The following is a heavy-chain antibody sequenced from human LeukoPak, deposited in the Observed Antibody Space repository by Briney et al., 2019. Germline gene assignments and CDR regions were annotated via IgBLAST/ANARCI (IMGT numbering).Heavy chain of an antibody. D-gene: IGHD3-22*01. Sequence: ASVKVSCKASGYTFTSYGISWVRQAPGQGLEWMGWISAYNGNTNYAQKLQGRVTMTTDTSTSTAYMELRSLRSDDTAVYYCARESLDYFDSSGYSDYWGQGTLVTVSS. V-gene: IGHV1-18*01. CDR1: GYTFTSYG. J-gene: IGHJ4*02. CDR3: ARESLDYFDSSGYSDY. CDR2: ISAYNGNT.